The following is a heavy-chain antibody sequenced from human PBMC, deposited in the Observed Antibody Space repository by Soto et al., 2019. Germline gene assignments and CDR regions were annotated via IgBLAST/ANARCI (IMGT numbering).Heavy chain of an antibody. CDR1: GYSFTSYW. CDR3: ARKDSNYYDSSGYSGLDY. V-gene: IGHV5-10-1*01. CDR2: IDPSDSYT. D-gene: IGHD3-22*01. J-gene: IGHJ4*02. Sequence: GDSLKISCKGSGYSFTSYWISWVRQMPGKGLEWMGRIDPSDSYTNYSPSFQGHVTISADKSISTAYLQWSSLKASDTAMYYCARKDSNYYDSSGYSGLDYWGQGTLVTVSA.